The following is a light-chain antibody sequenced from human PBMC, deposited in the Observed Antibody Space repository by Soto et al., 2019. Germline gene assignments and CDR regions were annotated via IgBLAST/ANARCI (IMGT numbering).Light chain of an antibody. J-gene: IGKJ5*01. CDR1: QSISSW. CDR3: QPYNSYPN. Sequence: DIQMTQSPSTLSASVGDRVTITCRASQSISSWLAWYQQKPGKAPKLLIYNASSLESGVPSRFSGSGSGTEFNLTISSLQPDEFATYYCQPYNSYPNFGQGTRLEIK. CDR2: NAS. V-gene: IGKV1-5*03.